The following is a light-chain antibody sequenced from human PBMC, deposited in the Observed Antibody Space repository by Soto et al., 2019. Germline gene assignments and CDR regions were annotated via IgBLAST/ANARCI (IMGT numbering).Light chain of an antibody. CDR1: QSISSW. Sequence: DIRMTQSPSTPSASVGDRVTITCRASQSISSWLAWYQQRPGQAPKLLISDASDLDTGVPPRFSGSGSETEFTLTISSLQPADFATYYCQQYNDYPWTFGQGTKVEVK. J-gene: IGKJ1*01. CDR3: QQYNDYPWT. V-gene: IGKV1-5*01. CDR2: DAS.